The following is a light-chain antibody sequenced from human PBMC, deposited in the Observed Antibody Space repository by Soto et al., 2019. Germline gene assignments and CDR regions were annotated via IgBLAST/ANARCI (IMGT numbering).Light chain of an antibody. J-gene: IGKJ1*01. CDR2: AVP. Sequence: IQITQSPSTLSGSVPDRVTITCWASQTISSWLSRYQQQLANAPELLVYAVPTLTGGSASMFRGRGTGTEFTRTIHSLQPDDCATRECLPYQPYSEALGQGKKVDMK. V-gene: IGKV1-5*03. CDR1: QTISSW. CDR3: LPYQPYSEA.